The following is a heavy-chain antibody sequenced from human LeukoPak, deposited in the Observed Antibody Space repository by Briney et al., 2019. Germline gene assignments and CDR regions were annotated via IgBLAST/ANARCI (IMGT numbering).Heavy chain of an antibody. J-gene: IGHJ6*02. CDR3: ARGFEYSSSYYYYYGMDV. Sequence: GGSLRLSCAASGFTFGSCAMHWVRQAPGKGLEWVAVISYDGSNKYYADSVKGRFTISRDNSKNTLYLQMNSLKAEDTAVYYCARGFEYSSSYYYYYGMDVWGQETTVTVSS. CDR1: GFTFGSCA. V-gene: IGHV3-30-3*01. CDR2: ISYDGSNK. D-gene: IGHD6-6*01.